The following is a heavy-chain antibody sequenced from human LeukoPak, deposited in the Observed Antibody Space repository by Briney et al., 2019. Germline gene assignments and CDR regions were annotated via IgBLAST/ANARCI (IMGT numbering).Heavy chain of an antibody. CDR1: GGSISSSSYY. J-gene: IGHJ4*02. CDR3: ARVSMVRGVIIDY. D-gene: IGHD3-10*01. CDR2: IYYSGST. Sequence: SETLSLTCTVSGGSISSSSYYWGWIRQPPGKGLEWIGSIYYSGSTYYNPSLKSRVTMSVDTSKNQFSLKLSSVTAADTAVYYCARVSMVRGVIIDYWGQGTLVTVSS. V-gene: IGHV4-39*07.